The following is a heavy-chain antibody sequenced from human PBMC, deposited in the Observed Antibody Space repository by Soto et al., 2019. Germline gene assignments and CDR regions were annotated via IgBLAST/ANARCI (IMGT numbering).Heavy chain of an antibody. V-gene: IGHV3-23*01. CDR3: ARGYIGTRLFDY. J-gene: IGHJ4*02. D-gene: IGHD5-12*01. CDR2: ISGSGGST. CDR1: GFTFSSDA. Sequence: GGSLRLSCAASGFTFSSDAMSWVRQAPGKGLEWVSAISGSGGSTYYADSVKGRFTISRDNSKNTLYLQMNSLRAEDTAVYYCARGYIGTRLFDYWGQGTLVTVSS.